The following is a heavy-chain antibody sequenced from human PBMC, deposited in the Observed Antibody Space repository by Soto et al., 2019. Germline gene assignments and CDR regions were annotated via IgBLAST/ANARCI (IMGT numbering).Heavy chain of an antibody. Sequence: SVKVSCKASGYNFNGYYIHWVRQAPGEGLEWMGWMNPNTGGANYAQKFQGKVIMTTDTSISTAYLELRSLTSDDTAVYYCATVISTIGSKQWLAQTKHQALDYWGQGTLVTVSS. CDR2: MNPNTGGA. V-gene: IGHV1-2*02. CDR3: ATVISTIGSKQWLAQTKHQALDY. D-gene: IGHD6-19*01. J-gene: IGHJ4*02. CDR1: GYNFNGYY.